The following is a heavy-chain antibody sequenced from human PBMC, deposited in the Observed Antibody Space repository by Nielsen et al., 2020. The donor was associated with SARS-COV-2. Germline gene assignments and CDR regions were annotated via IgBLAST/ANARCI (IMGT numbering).Heavy chain of an antibody. D-gene: IGHD3-3*01. CDR2: IYYSGST. J-gene: IGHJ6*02. CDR3: ARGGTIFGVVIRMDV. CDR1: GGSISSGGYY. Sequence: SETLSLTCTVSGGSISSGGYYWSWIRQHPGKGLEWIGYIYYSGSTYYNPSLKSRVTISVDTSKNQFSLKLSSVTAADTAVYYCARGGTIFGVVIRMDVWGQGTTVTVSS. V-gene: IGHV4-31*03.